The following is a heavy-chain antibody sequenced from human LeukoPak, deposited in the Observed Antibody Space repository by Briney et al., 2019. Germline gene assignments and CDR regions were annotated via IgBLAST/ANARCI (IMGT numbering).Heavy chain of an antibody. D-gene: IGHD3-10*01. CDR3: ARDVALWFGELRLDI. J-gene: IGHJ3*02. V-gene: IGHV1-3*01. CDR1: GYTFTSYA. CDR2: ISAGNGNT. Sequence: ASVKVSCKASGYTFTSYAIHWVRQAPGQRHEWMGWISAGNGNTKYSQNFQGRVTFISNTSATTAFMELSSLRSEDAAVYYCARDVALWFGELRLDIWGQGTMVTVSS.